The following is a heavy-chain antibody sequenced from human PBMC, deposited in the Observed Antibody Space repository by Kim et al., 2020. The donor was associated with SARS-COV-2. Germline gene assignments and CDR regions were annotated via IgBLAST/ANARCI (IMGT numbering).Heavy chain of an antibody. J-gene: IGHJ4*02. CDR3: ASRLYYSGSGSYFDY. V-gene: IGHV4-34*01. Sequence: PSLERRVPISVDTSKHQFSLKLSSVTAADTAVYYCASRLYYSGSGSYFDYWGQGTLVTVSS. D-gene: IGHD3-10*01.